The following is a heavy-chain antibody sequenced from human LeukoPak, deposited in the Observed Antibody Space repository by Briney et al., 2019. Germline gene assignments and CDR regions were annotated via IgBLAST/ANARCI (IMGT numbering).Heavy chain of an antibody. V-gene: IGHV3-30*02. J-gene: IGHJ3*02. Sequence: PGGSLRLSCAASGFTFSSYGMHWVRQAPGKGLEWVAFIRYDGSNKYYADSVKGRFTISRDNSKNTLYLQLNSLRAEDTAVYYCARESGGDLGEAFDIWGQGTMVTVSS. CDR2: IRYDGSNK. D-gene: IGHD1-26*01. CDR1: GFTFSSYG. CDR3: ARESGGDLGEAFDI.